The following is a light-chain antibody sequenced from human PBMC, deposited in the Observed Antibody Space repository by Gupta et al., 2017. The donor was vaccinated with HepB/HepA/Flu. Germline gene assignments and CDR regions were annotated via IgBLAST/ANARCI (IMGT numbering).Light chain of an antibody. CDR3: QQYGSTPYT. J-gene: IGKJ2*01. CDR1: HSVRNNF. V-gene: IGKV3-20*01. CDR2: RAS. Sequence: EIELTSSLGTLSLCPGERVSLSCRASHSVRNNFLAWYQQKPGQAPRLLISRASGRATGIPDRFSGSGSGTDFTLTISRLEPEDVAVYHCQQYGSTPYTFGQGTRVEIK.